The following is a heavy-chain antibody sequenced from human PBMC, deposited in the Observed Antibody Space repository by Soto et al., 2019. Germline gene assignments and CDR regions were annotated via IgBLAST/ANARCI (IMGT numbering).Heavy chain of an antibody. V-gene: IGHV4-31*03. D-gene: IGHD2-2*01. CDR1: GGSISSGGYY. Sequence: QVQLQESGPGLVKPSQTLSLTCTVSGGSISSGGYYWSWIRQHPGKGLEWIGYIYYSGSTYYNPSVKSRVTLSVDMSKDQFSLKLSSVTAADTAVYYCAVSRDGYSMDVWGQGTTVTVSS. CDR3: AVSRDGYSMDV. J-gene: IGHJ6*02. CDR2: IYYSGST.